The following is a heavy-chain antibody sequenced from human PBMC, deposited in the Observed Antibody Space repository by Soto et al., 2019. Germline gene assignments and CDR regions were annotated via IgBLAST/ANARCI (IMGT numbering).Heavy chain of an antibody. D-gene: IGHD6-13*01. Sequence: GGSLRLSCAASGFTFSSYWMHWVRQAPGKGLVWVSRINSDGSSTSYADSVKGRFTISRDNAKNTLYLQMNSLRAEDTAVYYCARERSIAAAGIEDHYYYYYGMDVWGQGTTVTVSS. CDR1: GFTFSSYW. J-gene: IGHJ6*02. CDR2: INSDGSST. V-gene: IGHV3-74*01. CDR3: ARERSIAAAGIEDHYYYYYGMDV.